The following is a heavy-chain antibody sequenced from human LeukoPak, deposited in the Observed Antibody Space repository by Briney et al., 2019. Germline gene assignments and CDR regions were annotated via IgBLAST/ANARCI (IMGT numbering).Heavy chain of an antibody. D-gene: IGHD5-12*01. Sequence: PSETLSLTCAAYGGSFTGYYWRWIRQPPGQGLEWIGEINHSGSTKYNPSLKSRVSISVDTSTNQFFLRLTSETAADTAVYSAYDREEDPFDIWGQGTMVTVSS. CDR3: YDREEDPFDI. J-gene: IGHJ3*02. V-gene: IGHV4-34*01. CDR2: INHSGST. CDR1: GGSFTGYY.